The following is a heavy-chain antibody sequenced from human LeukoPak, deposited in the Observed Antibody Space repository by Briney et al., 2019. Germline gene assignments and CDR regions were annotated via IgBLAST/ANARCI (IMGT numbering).Heavy chain of an antibody. CDR1: GFTFSCYA. Sequence: GGSLRLSCAASGFTFSCYAMSWVRQAPGKGLEWVSAISGSGGSTYYADSVKGRFTISRDNSKNTLYLQMNSLRAEDTAIYYCAKDHRYYDSSGYYGLYYWGQGALVTVSS. D-gene: IGHD3-22*01. J-gene: IGHJ4*02. CDR3: AKDHRYYDSSGYYGLYY. V-gene: IGHV3-23*01. CDR2: ISGSGGST.